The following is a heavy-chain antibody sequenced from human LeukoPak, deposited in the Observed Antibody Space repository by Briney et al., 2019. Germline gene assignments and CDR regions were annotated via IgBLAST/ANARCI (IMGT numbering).Heavy chain of an antibody. CDR1: GYSISSNYY. CDR3: ARAGILRFFDSYYYMDV. CDR2: VYHDGST. J-gene: IGHJ6*03. D-gene: IGHD3-9*01. Sequence: PETLSLTCSVSGYSISSNYYWGWIRQSPGKGLEWIGSVYHDGSTYYNPSLKSRVTISVDTSKNQFSLKLSSVTAADTAVYYCARAGILRFFDSYYYMDVWGKGTTVTVSS. V-gene: IGHV4-38-2*02.